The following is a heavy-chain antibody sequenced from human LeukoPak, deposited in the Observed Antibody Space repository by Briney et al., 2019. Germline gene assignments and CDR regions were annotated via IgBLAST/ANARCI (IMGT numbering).Heavy chain of an antibody. J-gene: IGHJ4*02. V-gene: IGHV3-20*04. CDR3: ARVQGYCSSTSCCFDY. CDR1: GFTFDDYG. D-gene: IGHD2-2*01. Sequence: GGSLRLSCAASGFTFDDYGMSWVRQAPGKGLEWVSGINWNGGSTGYADSVKGRFTISRDNAKNSLYLQMNSLRAEDTALYYCARVQGYCSSTSCCFDYWGQGTLVTVSS. CDR2: INWNGGST.